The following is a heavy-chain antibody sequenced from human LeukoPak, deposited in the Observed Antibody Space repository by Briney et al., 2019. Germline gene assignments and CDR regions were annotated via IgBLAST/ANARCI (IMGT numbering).Heavy chain of an antibody. CDR3: ARAEGSLWFGEFFR. CDR1: GYTFTSYG. CDR2: ISAYNGNT. Sequence: ASVKVSCKASGYTFTSYGTSWVRQAPGQGLEWMGWISAYNGNTNYAQKLQGRVTMTTDTSTSTAYMELRSLRSGDTAVYYCARAEGSLWFGEFFRWGQGTLVTVSS. D-gene: IGHD3-10*01. V-gene: IGHV1-18*04. J-gene: IGHJ4*02.